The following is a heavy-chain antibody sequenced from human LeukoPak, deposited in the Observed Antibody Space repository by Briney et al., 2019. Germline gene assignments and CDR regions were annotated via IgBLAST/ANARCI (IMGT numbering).Heavy chain of an antibody. CDR2: MSYDGTKE. D-gene: IGHD3-10*01. CDR3: PKDRYGSGYNYLDA. CDR1: GFSFSSYA. J-gene: IGHJ4*02. Sequence: GGSLRLSCAASGFSFSSYAMHWVRQAPAKGLEWVAFMSYDGTKEYYADSVKGRFTISRDNSMNTLYLQINSLGPEDTAVYYCPKDRYGSGYNYLDAWGQGTLVTVSS. V-gene: IGHV3-30*18.